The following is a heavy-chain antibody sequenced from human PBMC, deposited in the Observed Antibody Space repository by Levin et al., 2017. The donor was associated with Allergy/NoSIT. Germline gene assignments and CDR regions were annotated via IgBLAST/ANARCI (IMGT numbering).Heavy chain of an antibody. D-gene: IGHD2-8*01. CDR1: GYSFTGYG. V-gene: IGHV1-18*01. Sequence: GASVKVSCKTSGYSFTGYGLSWVRQAPGQGLEWMGWINPYNGNTDYTQNFQGRVTMTTDTSTTTAYMELGSLRSDDTAMYYCARGTIAPDYWGQGTLVTVSS. CDR3: ARGTIAPDY. CDR2: INPYNGNT. J-gene: IGHJ4*02.